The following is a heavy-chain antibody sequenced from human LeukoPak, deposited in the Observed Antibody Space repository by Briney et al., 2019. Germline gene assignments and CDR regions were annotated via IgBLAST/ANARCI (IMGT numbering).Heavy chain of an antibody. J-gene: IGHJ5*02. V-gene: IGHV4-34*01. CDR2: INHSGSS. Sequence: SETLSLTCAVYGGPFSAYYWTWIRQPPGKGLEWIGEINHSGSSNYNSSLRSRVTISVDTSYKQFSLRLSSVTAADTAVYYCAPRGDIEHSYVYGKWFDPWGQGTRVTVSS. D-gene: IGHD5-18*01. CDR3: APRGDIEHSYVYGKWFDP. CDR1: GGPFSAYY.